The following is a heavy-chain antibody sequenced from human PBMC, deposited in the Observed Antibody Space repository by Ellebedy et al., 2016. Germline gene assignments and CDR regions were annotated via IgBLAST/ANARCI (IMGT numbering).Heavy chain of an antibody. J-gene: IGHJ6*02. CDR1: GGSISSSSYY. Sequence: SETLSLTCTVSGGSISSSSYYWGWIRQPPGKGLEWIGSISYSGSTYYNPSLKSRVTISVDTSKNQFSLKLSSVTAADTAVYYCARQDIHAYYYYAMDVWGQGTTVTVSS. V-gene: IGHV4-39*01. D-gene: IGHD2-15*01. CDR3: ARQDIHAYYYYAMDV. CDR2: ISYSGST.